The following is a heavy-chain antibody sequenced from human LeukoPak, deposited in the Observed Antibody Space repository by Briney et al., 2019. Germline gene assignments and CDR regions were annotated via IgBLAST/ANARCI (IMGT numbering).Heavy chain of an antibody. J-gene: IGHJ4*02. CDR2: IRSKAYGGTT. Sequence: GGSLRLSCAASGFTFSSYAMSWVRQAPGKGLEWVGFIRSKAYGGTTEYAASVKGRFTISRDDSKSIAYLQMNSLKTEDTAVYYCTREARSGYDSPGDYWGQGTPVTVSS. CDR3: TREARSGYDSPGDY. CDR1: GFTFSSYA. D-gene: IGHD5-12*01. V-gene: IGHV3-49*04.